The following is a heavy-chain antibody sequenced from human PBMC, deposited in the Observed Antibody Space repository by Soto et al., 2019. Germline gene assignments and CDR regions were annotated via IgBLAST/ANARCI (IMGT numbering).Heavy chain of an antibody. J-gene: IGHJ6*02. Sequence: SETLSLTCAVSGYSISSGYYWGWLRQPPGKGLEWIGSIYYSGNTNYNPSLKSRVTISVNTSKNQFSLRLTSVTAADTAVYYCARAAVTHERYHYGMDVWGQGTTVTVSS. CDR3: ARAAVTHERYHYGMDV. CDR1: GYSISSGYY. CDR2: IYYSGNT. V-gene: IGHV4-38-2*01. D-gene: IGHD4-17*01.